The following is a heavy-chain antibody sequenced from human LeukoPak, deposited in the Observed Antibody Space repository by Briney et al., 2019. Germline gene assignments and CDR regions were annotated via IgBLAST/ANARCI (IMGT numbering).Heavy chain of an antibody. D-gene: IGHD3-10*01. CDR3: ARELVVAPGDYYYYYGMDV. J-gene: IGHJ6*02. CDR2: INPNSGGT. Sequence: ASVKVSCKASGYTFTGYYMHWVRQAPGQGLEWMGWINPNSGGTNYAQKFQGRVTMTRDTSISTAYMGLSRLRSDDTAVYYCARELVVAPGDYYYYYGMDVWGQGTTVTVSS. CDR1: GYTFTGYY. V-gene: IGHV1-2*02.